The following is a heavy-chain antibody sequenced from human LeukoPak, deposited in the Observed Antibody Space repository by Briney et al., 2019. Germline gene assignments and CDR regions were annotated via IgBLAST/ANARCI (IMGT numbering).Heavy chain of an antibody. CDR2: ISWNSGSI. CDR1: GFTFSSYA. Sequence: GGSLRLSCAASGFTFSSYAMSWVRQAPGKGLEWVSGISWNSGSIGYADSVKGRFTISRDNAKNSLYLQMNSLRAEDMALYYCAKLGSGGSRGDYWGQGTLVTVSS. CDR3: AKLGSGGSRGDY. D-gene: IGHD2-15*01. V-gene: IGHV3-9*03. J-gene: IGHJ4*02.